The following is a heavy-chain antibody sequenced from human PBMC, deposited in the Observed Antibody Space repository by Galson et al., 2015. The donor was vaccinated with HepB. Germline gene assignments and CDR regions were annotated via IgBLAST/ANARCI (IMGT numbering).Heavy chain of an antibody. D-gene: IGHD2-2*01. CDR2: IISVFGTT. CDR3: ARAPALDGDDGDYFLDC. J-gene: IGHJ4*02. V-gene: IGHV1-69*06. CDR1: GGIFSSSA. Sequence: SVKVSCKASGGIFSSSAINWVRQAPGQGLEWMGGIISVFGTTKFAQKFHGRVTITWDKPSNTAYMDLSGLRSEDTAMYYCARAPALDGDDGDYFLDCGGQGTLVSVSS.